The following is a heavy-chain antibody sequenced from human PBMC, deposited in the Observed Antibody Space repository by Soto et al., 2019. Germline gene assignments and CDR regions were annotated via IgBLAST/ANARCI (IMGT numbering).Heavy chain of an antibody. D-gene: IGHD6-6*01. J-gene: IGHJ6*02. CDR3: ARDRGSSSKGYYGMDV. CDR1: GFTVSSNY. CDR2: IYSGGST. V-gene: IGHV3-53*01. Sequence: EVQLVESGGGLIQPGGSLRLSCAASGFTVSSNYMSWVRQAPGKGLEWVSVIYSGGSTYYADSVKGRFTISRDNSKNTLYLQMNSLRAEDTAMFYCARDRGSSSKGYYGMDVWGQGTTVTVSS.